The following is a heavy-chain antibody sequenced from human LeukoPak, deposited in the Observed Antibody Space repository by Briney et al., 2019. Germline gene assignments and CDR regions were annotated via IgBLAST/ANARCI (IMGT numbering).Heavy chain of an antibody. V-gene: IGHV3-23*01. J-gene: IGHJ3*02. CDR3: AKVCTAMVGEHDAFDI. CDR1: GFIFSSYS. CDR2: ISGSGGST. D-gene: IGHD5-18*01. Sequence: PGGSLRLSCAASGFIFSSYSMNWVRQAPGKGLEWVSAISGSGGSTYYADSVKGRFTISRDNSKNTLYLQMNSLRAEDTAVYYCAKVCTAMVGEHDAFDIWGQGTMVTVSS.